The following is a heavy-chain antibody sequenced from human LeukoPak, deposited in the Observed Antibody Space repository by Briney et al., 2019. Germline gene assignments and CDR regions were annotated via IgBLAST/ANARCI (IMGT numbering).Heavy chain of an antibody. V-gene: IGHV1-8*01. CDR3: VRDAEGAGISVNFWFDP. D-gene: IGHD1-14*01. Sequence: ASVKVSCKASGFTFTRYDINSVRQASGQGLEWMGWMNPNNGNTGYAQKFQGRVTMTRDTYTSTAYMELRGLRPEDTAVYYCVRDAEGAGISVNFWFDPWGQGTLVTVSS. CDR2: MNPNNGNT. J-gene: IGHJ5*02. CDR1: GFTFTRYD.